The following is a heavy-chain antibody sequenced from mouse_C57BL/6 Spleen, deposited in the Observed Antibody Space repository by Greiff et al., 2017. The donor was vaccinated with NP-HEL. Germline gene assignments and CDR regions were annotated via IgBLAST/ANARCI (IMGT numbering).Heavy chain of an antibody. D-gene: IGHD1-1*01. CDR1: GYTFTDYY. CDR3: ARRGITTVVATGAMDY. CDR2: INPYNGGT. Sequence: VQLQQSGPVLVKPGASVKMSCKASGYTFTDYYMNWVKQSHGKSLEWIGVINPYNGGTSYNQKFKGKATLTVDKSSSTAYMELNSLTSEDSAVYYCARRGITTVVATGAMDYWGQGTSVTVSS. V-gene: IGHV1-19*01. J-gene: IGHJ4*01.